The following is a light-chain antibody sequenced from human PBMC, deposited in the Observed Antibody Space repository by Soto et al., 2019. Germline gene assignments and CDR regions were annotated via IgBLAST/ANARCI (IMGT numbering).Light chain of an antibody. CDR3: QQRSNWPRT. Sequence: PGERATLSCWASETVATNLAWYQQKPGQAPRLLIYDASNRATGIPARFSGSGSGTDFTLTISSLEPEDFAVYYCQQRSNWPRTFGQGTKVDI. CDR2: DAS. CDR1: ETVATN. J-gene: IGKJ1*01. V-gene: IGKV3-11*01.